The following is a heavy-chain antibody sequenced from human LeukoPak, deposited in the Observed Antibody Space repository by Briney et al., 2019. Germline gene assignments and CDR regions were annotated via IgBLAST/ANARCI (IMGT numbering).Heavy chain of an antibody. CDR3: ARGLIAVAGTPFDY. D-gene: IGHD6-19*01. CDR2: IYSGGST. CDR1: GFTVSSSY. J-gene: IGHJ4*02. Sequence: GGSLRLSCAASGFTVSSSYMSWVRQAPGKGLEWVSVIYSGGSTYYADSVKGRFTISRDNSKNTLYLQMNSLRAEDTAVYYCARGLIAVAGTPFDYWGQGTLVTVSS. V-gene: IGHV3-53*01.